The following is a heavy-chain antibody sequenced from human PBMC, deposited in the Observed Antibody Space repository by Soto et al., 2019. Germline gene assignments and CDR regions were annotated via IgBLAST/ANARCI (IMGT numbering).Heavy chain of an antibody. CDR3: ARESEDLTSNFDY. Sequence: PVGSLRLSCAASGFTFTRYSMNWVRQAPGKGLEWVSSISSTTNYIYYGDSMKGRFIISRDNAKNSLYLEVNSLRAEDTAVYYCARESEDLTSNFDYWGQGTLVTVSS. V-gene: IGHV3-21*06. J-gene: IGHJ4*02. CDR1: GFTFTRYS. CDR2: ISSTTNYI.